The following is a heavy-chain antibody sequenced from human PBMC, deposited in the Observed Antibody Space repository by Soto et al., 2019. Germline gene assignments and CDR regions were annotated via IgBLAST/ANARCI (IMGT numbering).Heavy chain of an antibody. CDR1: GGSFSGYY. J-gene: IGHJ4*02. V-gene: IGHV4-34*01. D-gene: IGHD3-9*01. Sequence: SETLSLTCAVYGGSFSGYYWSWIRQPPGKGLEWIGEINHSGSTNYNPSLKSRVTISVDTSKNQFSLQLTSVTAADTAVYYCATAYGNDWYSYWGQGTQVTVSS. CDR3: ATAYGNDWYSY. CDR2: INHSGST.